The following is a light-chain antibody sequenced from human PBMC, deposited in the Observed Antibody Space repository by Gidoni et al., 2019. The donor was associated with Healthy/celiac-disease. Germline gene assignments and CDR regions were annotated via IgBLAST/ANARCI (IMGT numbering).Light chain of an antibody. Sequence: QSVLTQPPSASGTPGHRVTISCSGSSSNIGSNYVSWYPQLPGTAPKLLIYRNNQRPSGVPDRFSGSKSGTSASLASSGLRSEDEADYYCAAWDDSLSGVVFGGGTKLTVL. CDR2: RNN. CDR1: SSNIGSNY. J-gene: IGLJ2*01. CDR3: AAWDDSLSGVV. V-gene: IGLV1-47*01.